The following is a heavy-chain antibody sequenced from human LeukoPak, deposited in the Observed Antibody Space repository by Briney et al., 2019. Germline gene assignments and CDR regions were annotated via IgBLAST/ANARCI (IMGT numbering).Heavy chain of an antibody. J-gene: IGHJ4*02. V-gene: IGHV1-8*01. Sequence: ASVKVSCKASGYTFTSYDFNWVRQATGQRPEWMGWMSPNSGDTGYAQKFQDRVTMTRNTSISTAYMELSSLRSDDTAVYYCAILSAPGDYWGQGTLVTVSS. CDR1: GYTFTSYD. CDR2: MSPNSGDT. CDR3: AILSAPGDY. D-gene: IGHD1-14*01.